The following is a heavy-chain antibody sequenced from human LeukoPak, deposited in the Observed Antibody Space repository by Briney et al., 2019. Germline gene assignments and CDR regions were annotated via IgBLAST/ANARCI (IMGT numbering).Heavy chain of an antibody. CDR1: GFTVSSNY. CDR3: ARSWQLVTPFDY. Sequence: TGGSLRLSCAASGFTVSSNYMSWVRQAPGKGLEWVSVIYSGGSTYYADSVKGRFTISRDNSKNTLYLQMNSLRAEDTAVYYCARSWQLVTPFDYWGQGTLVTVSS. V-gene: IGHV3-66*01. J-gene: IGHJ4*02. D-gene: IGHD6-6*01. CDR2: IYSGGST.